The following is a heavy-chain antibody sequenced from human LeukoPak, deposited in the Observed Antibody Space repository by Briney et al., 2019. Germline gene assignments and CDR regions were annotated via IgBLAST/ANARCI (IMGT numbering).Heavy chain of an antibody. CDR2: INPNSGGT. CDR3: ARGGSSGYYHWFDP. J-gene: IGHJ5*02. Sequence: ASVKVSCKASGYTFTGYYMHWVRQAPGQGLEWMGWINPNSGGTNYVQKFQGRVTMTRDTSISTAYMELSRLRSDDTAVYYCARGGSSGYYHWFDPWGQGTLVTVSS. V-gene: IGHV1-2*02. CDR1: GYTFTGYY. D-gene: IGHD3-22*01.